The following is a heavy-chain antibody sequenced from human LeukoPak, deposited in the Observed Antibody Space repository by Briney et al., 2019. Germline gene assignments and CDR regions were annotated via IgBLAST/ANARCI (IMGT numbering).Heavy chain of an antibody. CDR1: GYSIRSAYY. J-gene: IGHJ4*02. CDR3: ASKGGYDLGFDY. V-gene: IGHV4-38-2*01. CDR2: IYHSGST. Sequence: SETLSLTCAVSGYSIRSAYYWGWIRQPPGKGLEGIGNIYHSGSTTYNPSLKSRVTISIDTSKNQFSLKLSSVTAADTAVYYCASKGGYDLGFDYWGQGTLVTVSP. D-gene: IGHD5-12*01.